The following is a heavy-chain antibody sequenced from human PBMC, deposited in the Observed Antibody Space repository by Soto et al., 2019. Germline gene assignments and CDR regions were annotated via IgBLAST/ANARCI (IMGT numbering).Heavy chain of an antibody. Sequence: QVQLVQSGAEVKKPGASVKVSCKASGYTFTSYDINWVRQATGQGLEWMGWMNPNSGNTGYAQKFQGRVTMTRNTSISTAYMELSSLRSEDTAVYYCARWTREDRGYSYGQRGYYYYYYGMDVWGQGTTVTVSS. J-gene: IGHJ6*02. CDR2: MNPNSGNT. V-gene: IGHV1-8*01. CDR3: ARWTREDRGYSYGQRGYYYYYYGMDV. CDR1: GYTFTSYD. D-gene: IGHD5-18*01.